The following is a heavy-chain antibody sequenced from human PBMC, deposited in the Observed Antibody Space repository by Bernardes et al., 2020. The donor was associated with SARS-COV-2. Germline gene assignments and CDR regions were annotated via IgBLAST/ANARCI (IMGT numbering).Heavy chain of an antibody. D-gene: IGHD3-22*01. Sequence: SETLSLTCTVSGGSISSGGYYWSWIRQHPGTGLEWIGYIYYSGSTYYNPSLKSRVTISVDTSKNQFSLKLSSVTAADTAVYYCAREGNYYDSSGAWNDAFDIWGQGTMVTVSS. CDR3: AREGNYYDSSGAWNDAFDI. V-gene: IGHV4-31*03. J-gene: IGHJ3*02. CDR2: IYYSGST. CDR1: GGSISSGGYY.